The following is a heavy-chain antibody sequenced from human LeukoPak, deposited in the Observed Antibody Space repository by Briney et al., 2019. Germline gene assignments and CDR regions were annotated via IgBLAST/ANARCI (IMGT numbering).Heavy chain of an antibody. J-gene: IGHJ4*02. CDR1: GYTFTGYY. CDR3: ARDSRKIQLWLLPAHFDY. V-gene: IGHV1-2*02. Sequence: GASVKVSCKASGYTFTGYYIHWVRQAPGQGLEWMGWINPNSGGTNYAQKFQGRVTMTRDTSISTAYMELSRLRSDDTAVYYCARDSRKIQLWLLPAHFDYWGQGTLVTVSS. CDR2: INPNSGGT. D-gene: IGHD5-18*01.